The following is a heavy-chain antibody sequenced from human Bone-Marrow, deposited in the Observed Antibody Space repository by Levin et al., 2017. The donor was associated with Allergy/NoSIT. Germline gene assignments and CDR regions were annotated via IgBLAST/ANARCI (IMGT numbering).Heavy chain of an antibody. Sequence: AGGSLRLSCKASGGTFSSYTISWVRQAPGQGLEWMGRIIPILGIANYAQKFQGRVTITADKSTSTAYMELSSLRSEDTAVYYCARVRYYDSSGYPDTGYYFDYWGQGTLVTVSS. J-gene: IGHJ4*02. CDR2: IIPILGIA. CDR3: ARVRYYDSSGYPDTGYYFDY. D-gene: IGHD3-22*01. CDR1: GGTFSSYT. V-gene: IGHV1-69*02.